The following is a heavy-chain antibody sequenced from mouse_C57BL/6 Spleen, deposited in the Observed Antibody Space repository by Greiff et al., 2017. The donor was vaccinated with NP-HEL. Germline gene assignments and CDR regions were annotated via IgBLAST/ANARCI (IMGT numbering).Heavy chain of an antibody. V-gene: IGHV14-3*01. D-gene: IGHD2-3*01. CDR2: IVPANGNT. CDR3: ASSYDGYSAWFAY. Sequence: QLQESVAELVRPGASVKLSCTASGFNINNTYMHWVKQRPEQGLEWIGRIVPANGNTKYARKFQGKATITADTSSNTANLQLSSLTSVDTAIYYFASSYDGYSAWFAYWGQGTLVTVSA. J-gene: IGHJ3*01. CDR1: GFNINNTY.